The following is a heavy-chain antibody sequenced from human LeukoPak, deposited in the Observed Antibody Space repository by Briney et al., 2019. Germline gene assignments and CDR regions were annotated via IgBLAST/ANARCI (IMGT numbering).Heavy chain of an antibody. CDR3: AKTGAAAGSKYFDY. CDR2: ISGSGGST. Sequence: GGSLRLSCAASGFTFSSYAMSWVRQAPGKGLEWVSAISGSGGSTYYADSVKGRFTISRDNSKNTLYMRMNSLRAEDTAVYYCAKTGAAAGSKYFDYWGQGTLVTVSS. J-gene: IGHJ4*02. V-gene: IGHV3-23*01. D-gene: IGHD6-13*01. CDR1: GFTFSSYA.